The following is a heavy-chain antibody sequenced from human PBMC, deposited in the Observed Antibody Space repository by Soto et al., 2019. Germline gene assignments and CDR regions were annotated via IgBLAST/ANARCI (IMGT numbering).Heavy chain of an antibody. Sequence: SETLSLTCTVSGGSISSYYWSWIRQPPGKGLEWIGYIYYSGSTNYNPSLKSRVTISVDTSKNQFSLKLSSVTAADTAVYYCARDSANNVAARPDGVGYHYMDVWGKGTTVTVSS. CDR2: IYYSGST. CDR3: ARDSANNVAARPDGVGYHYMDV. CDR1: GGSISSYY. D-gene: IGHD6-6*01. V-gene: IGHV4-59*01. J-gene: IGHJ6*03.